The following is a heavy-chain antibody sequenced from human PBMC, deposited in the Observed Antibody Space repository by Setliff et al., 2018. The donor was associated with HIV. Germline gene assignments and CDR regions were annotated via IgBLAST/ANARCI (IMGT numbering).Heavy chain of an antibody. CDR2: ISHSGTT. V-gene: IGHV4-34*01. Sequence: SETLSLTCAVYGGSFSEYYWSWVRQPPGKGLGWLGEISHSGTTNYNPSLESRLTMPLDTSKKQFSLILTSVTAADTAVYYCARGPYRSNLQFLEWFWNYWGQGTLVTVSS. CDR3: ARGPYRSNLQFLEWFWNY. D-gene: IGHD3-3*01. J-gene: IGHJ4*02. CDR1: GGSFSEYY.